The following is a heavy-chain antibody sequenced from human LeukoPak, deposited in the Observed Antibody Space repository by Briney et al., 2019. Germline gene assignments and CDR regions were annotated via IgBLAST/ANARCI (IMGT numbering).Heavy chain of an antibody. CDR1: GFTFSRYS. CDR3: ARSGYDLDY. Sequence: GRSLRLSCAASGFTFSRYSMNWVRQAPGKGLEWVSYISSISSTIYYADSVKGRFTISRDNAKNSLYLQMNSLRAEDTAVYYCARSGYDLDYWGQGTLVTVSS. CDR2: ISSISSTI. J-gene: IGHJ4*02. V-gene: IGHV3-48*01. D-gene: IGHD5-12*01.